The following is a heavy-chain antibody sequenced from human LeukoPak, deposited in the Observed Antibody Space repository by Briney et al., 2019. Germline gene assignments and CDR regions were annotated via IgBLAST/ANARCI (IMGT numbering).Heavy chain of an antibody. Sequence: GGSLRLSCAASGFTFSSYAMSWVRQAPGKGLEWVSSISSSSSYIYYADSVKGRFTISRDNAKNSLYLQMNSLRAEDTAVYYCARGGRYCSSTSCYCDYWGQGTLVTVSS. CDR2: ISSSSSYI. J-gene: IGHJ4*02. CDR1: GFTFSSYA. CDR3: ARGGRYCSSTSCYCDY. D-gene: IGHD2-2*01. V-gene: IGHV3-21*01.